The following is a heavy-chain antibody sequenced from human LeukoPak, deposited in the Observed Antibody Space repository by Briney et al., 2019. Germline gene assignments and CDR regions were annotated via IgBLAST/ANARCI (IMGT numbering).Heavy chain of an antibody. D-gene: IGHD3-22*01. CDR3: ARHPDKNHYDDGGPDAFDI. CDR1: GYTFTNYW. CDR2: IYPGDSKT. V-gene: IGHV5-51*01. J-gene: IGHJ3*02. Sequence: PGESLKISCKGSGYTFTNYWIGWVRQMPGRGLECMGVIYPGDSKTIYSPSFEGQVTISADKSISTAYLQWSSLMASDTAMYYCARHPDKNHYDDGGPDAFDIWGQGTMVTVSS.